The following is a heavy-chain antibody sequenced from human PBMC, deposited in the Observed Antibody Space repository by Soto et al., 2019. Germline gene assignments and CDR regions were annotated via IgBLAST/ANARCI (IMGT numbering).Heavy chain of an antibody. V-gene: IGHV3-23*01. CDR3: AKGFGDCGSGYPLAYYGMDV. J-gene: IGHJ6*02. Sequence: EVQLLESGGGLVQPGGSLRLSCAASGFTFSSYAMSWVRQAPGKGLEWVSAISGSGGSTYYADSLKGRFTISRDNSKNTLYLQMNILRAEDTAVYYCAKGFGDCGSGYPLAYYGMDVWGQGTTVTFSS. CDR2: ISGSGGST. CDR1: GFTFSSYA. D-gene: IGHD3-3*01.